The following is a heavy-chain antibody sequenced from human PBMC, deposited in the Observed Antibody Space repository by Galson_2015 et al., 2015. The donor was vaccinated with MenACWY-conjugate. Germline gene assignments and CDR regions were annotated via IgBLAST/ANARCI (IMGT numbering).Heavy chain of an antibody. J-gene: IGHJ3*02. CDR1: GFTFTRNG. CDR2: IRDIGNDK. CDR3: AKDAQGSFDS. V-gene: IGHV3-30*02. Sequence: SLRLSCAASGFTFTRNGMHWVRQSPGKGLEWVAWIRDIGNDKSYAGSVTGRFTISRDNSKSTVSLQMNNLRAEDTAEYYCAKDAQGSFDSWGQGTKATV.